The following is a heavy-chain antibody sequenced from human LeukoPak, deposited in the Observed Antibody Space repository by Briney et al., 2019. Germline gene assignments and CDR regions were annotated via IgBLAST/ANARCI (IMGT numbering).Heavy chain of an antibody. D-gene: IGHD6-13*01. CDR1: GFTFSSYA. CDR2: ISGSGGST. J-gene: IGHJ5*02. CDR3: AKTGSSSWYRTRFDP. Sequence: GGSLRLSCAASGFTFSSYAMSWVRQAPGKGLEWVSVISGSGGSTHYADSVKGRFTISRDNSKNTLYLQMNSLRAEDAAVYYCAKTGSSSWYRTRFDPWGQGTLVTVSS. V-gene: IGHV3-23*01.